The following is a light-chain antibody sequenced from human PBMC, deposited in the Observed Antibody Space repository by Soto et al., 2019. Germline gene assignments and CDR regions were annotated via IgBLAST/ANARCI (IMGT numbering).Light chain of an antibody. J-gene: IGKJ3*01. CDR1: QSVSSY. V-gene: IGKV3-11*01. CDR2: DAS. CDR3: QQRSNWPPLFT. Sequence: EIVLTQSPATLSLSPGERATLSCRASQSVSSYLACYQQKPGQAPRFLIYDASSRATRIPARFSGSGSGTYFTLTQSSLDPESFAVDYCQQRSNWPPLFTFRPGTKVAIK.